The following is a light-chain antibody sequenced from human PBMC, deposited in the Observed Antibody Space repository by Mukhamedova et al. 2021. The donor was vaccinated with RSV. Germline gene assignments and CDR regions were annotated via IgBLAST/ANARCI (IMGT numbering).Light chain of an antibody. CDR3: QQYSDYSSWT. CDR2: KAS. J-gene: IGKJ1*01. Sequence: WYQRRVHGKAPNLMIYKASTLENGVPSGFSGSGSGTEFTLTISSLQPDDSATYYCQQYSDYSSWTFGQGTKVEIK. V-gene: IGKV1-5*03.